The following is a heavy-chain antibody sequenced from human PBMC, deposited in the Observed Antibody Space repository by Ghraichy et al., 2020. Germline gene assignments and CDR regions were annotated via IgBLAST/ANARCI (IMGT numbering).Heavy chain of an antibody. D-gene: IGHD3-10*01. V-gene: IGHV3-74*01. CDR1: GFTFSSYW. CDR3: AREGVGGGLDY. Sequence: GGSLRLSCTASGFTFSSYWMHWVRQAPGKGLVWVSRISSDGSSTSYADSVRGRFTISRDNAKNTLYLQMNSLRAEDTAVYYCAREGVGGGLDYWGQGTLVTVSS. J-gene: IGHJ4*02. CDR2: ISSDGSST.